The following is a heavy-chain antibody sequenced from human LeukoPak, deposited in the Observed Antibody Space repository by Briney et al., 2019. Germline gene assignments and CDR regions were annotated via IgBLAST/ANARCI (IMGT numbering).Heavy chain of an antibody. Sequence: SETLSLTCTVSGGSISSYYWSWIRQPPGKGLEWIGYIYYSGSTNYNPSLKSRVTISVDTSKDQFSLKLSSVTAADTAVYYCARLNYYGSGTPYFDYWGQGTLVTVSS. CDR3: ARLNYYGSGTPYFDY. J-gene: IGHJ4*02. CDR2: IYYSGST. D-gene: IGHD3-10*01. V-gene: IGHV4-59*08. CDR1: GGSISSYY.